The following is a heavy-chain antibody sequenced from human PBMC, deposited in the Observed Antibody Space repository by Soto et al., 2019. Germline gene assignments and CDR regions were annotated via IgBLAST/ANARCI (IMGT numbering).Heavy chain of an antibody. Sequence: ASVKVSCKASGGTFSSYAISWVRQAPGQGLEWMGGIIPIFGTANYAQKFQGRVTITADESTSTAYMELSSLRSEDTAVYYCASTIFGGVIMDYYYGMDVWRQRTTVTVSS. D-gene: IGHD3-3*01. V-gene: IGHV1-69*13. CDR1: GGTFSSYA. CDR2: IIPIFGTA. J-gene: IGHJ6*02. CDR3: ASTIFGGVIMDYYYGMDV.